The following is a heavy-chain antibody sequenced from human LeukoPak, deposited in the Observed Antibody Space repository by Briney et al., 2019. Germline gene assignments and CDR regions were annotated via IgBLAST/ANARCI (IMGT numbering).Heavy chain of an antibody. J-gene: IGHJ4*02. CDR2: ISYEGMNK. Sequence: TGKSLGLSCAASGFTCSSVAVHWVRQAPGKGLEWVAVISYEGMNKHYADSLKGRFTISRDNSKNTLYLQMNSLRGEDTAVYYCARDHYDSSGYYLFDYWGQGTLVTVSS. CDR1: GFTCSSVA. V-gene: IGHV3-30*03. CDR3: ARDHYDSSGYYLFDY. D-gene: IGHD3-22*01.